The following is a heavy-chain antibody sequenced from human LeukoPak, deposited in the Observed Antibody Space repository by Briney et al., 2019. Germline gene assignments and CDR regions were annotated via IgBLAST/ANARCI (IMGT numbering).Heavy chain of an antibody. V-gene: IGHV4-38-2*02. J-gene: IGHJ4*02. CDR3: ARDPTNPGYSYGYSDY. CDR1: GYSISSGYY. Sequence: PSETLSLTCTVSGYSISSGYYWGWIRQPPGKGLEWIGSIYHSGSTYYNPSLKSRVTISVDTSKNQFSLKLSSVTAADTAVYYCARDPTNPGYSYGYSDYWGQGTPVTVSS. D-gene: IGHD5-18*01. CDR2: IYHSGST.